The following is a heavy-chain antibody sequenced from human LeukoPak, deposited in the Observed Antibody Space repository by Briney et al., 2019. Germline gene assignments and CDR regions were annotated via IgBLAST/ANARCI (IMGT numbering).Heavy chain of an antibody. CDR2: IIPIFGTA. CDR3: ARDRPGRYCSTISCYSASPFDP. J-gene: IGHJ5*02. D-gene: IGHD2-2*02. CDR1: GGTVSRYP. V-gene: IGHV1-69*13. Sequence: SVKVSCKASGGTVSRYPISWVRQAPGQGLEWMGGIIPIFGTANYAQKFQGRVTITADEYTSTAYMELSSLRSEDTAVYYCARDRPGRYCSTISCYSASPFDPWGQGTLVTVSS.